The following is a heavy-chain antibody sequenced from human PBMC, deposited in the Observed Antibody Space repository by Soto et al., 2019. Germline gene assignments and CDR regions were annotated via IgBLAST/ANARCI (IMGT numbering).Heavy chain of an antibody. V-gene: IGHV3-30-3*01. CDR1: GFSFSISP. Sequence: QVQLVESGGGMVQPGRSLRLSCAASGFSFSISPMHWVRQAPGKGPEWVALISYDGTNKFYADSVKGRFTISRDNSKSTLYLQVDSLRPEDAAVYYCARDPKTSGGQHWAFNYFDSWGQGTLVTVSS. CDR3: ARDPKTSGGQHWAFNYFDS. D-gene: IGHD7-27*01. CDR2: ISYDGTNK. J-gene: IGHJ4*02.